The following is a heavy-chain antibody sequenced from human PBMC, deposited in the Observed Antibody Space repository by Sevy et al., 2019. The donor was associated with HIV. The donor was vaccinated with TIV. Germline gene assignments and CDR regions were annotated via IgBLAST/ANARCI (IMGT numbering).Heavy chain of an antibody. CDR3: ARAKSPTRAFDI. CDR2: ISSSSSYT. V-gene: IGHV3-11*06. J-gene: IGHJ3*02. CDR1: GFTFSDYY. Sequence: GGSLRLSCAASGFTFSDYYMSWIRQAPGKGLEWVSYISSSSSYTNYADSVKGRFTISRDNAKNSLYLQMNSLRAEDTAVYYWARAKSPTRAFDIWGQGTMVTVSS.